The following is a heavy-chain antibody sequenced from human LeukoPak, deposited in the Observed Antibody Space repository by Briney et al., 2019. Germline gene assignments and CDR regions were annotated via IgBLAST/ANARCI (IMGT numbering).Heavy chain of an antibody. CDR1: GGSISSSYY. CDR2: IYYSGST. CDR3: ARHDPWLAPDY. Sequence: SETLSLTCAVSGGSISSSYYWSWIRQPPGKGLEWIGYIYYSGSTNYNPSLKSRVTISVDTSKNQFSLKLSSVTAADTAVYYCARHDPWLAPDYWGQGTLVTVSS. D-gene: IGHD6-19*01. V-gene: IGHV4-59*08. J-gene: IGHJ4*02.